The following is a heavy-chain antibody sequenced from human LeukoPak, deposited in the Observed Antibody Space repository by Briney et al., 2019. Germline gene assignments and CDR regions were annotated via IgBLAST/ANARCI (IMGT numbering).Heavy chain of an antibody. J-gene: IGHJ6*03. V-gene: IGHV3-23*01. Sequence: GGTLRLSCVASGFTFTSSAMSWVRQAPGKGLEWVSAISGRSGTTYYADSVKGRFTISRDNAKNSLYLQMNSLRAEDTAVYYCAREGSSGWYGYYYYYMDVWGKGTTVTVSS. D-gene: IGHD6-19*01. CDR1: GFTFTSSA. CDR2: ISGRSGTT. CDR3: AREGSSGWYGYYYYYMDV.